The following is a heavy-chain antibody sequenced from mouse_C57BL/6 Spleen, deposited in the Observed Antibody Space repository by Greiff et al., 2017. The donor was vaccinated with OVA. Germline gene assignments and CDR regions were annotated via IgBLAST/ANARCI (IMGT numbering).Heavy chain of an antibody. Sequence: VQLQQSGPELVKPGASVKMSCKASGYTFTDYNMHWVKQSHGKSLEWIGYINPNNGGTSYNQKFKGKATLTVNKSSSTAYMVLRSQTSEVSAVYYGARIVARYFDYWGQGTTLTVSS. CDR3: ARIVARYFDY. D-gene: IGHD1-1*01. V-gene: IGHV1-22*01. J-gene: IGHJ2*01. CDR2: INPNNGGT. CDR1: GYTFTDYN.